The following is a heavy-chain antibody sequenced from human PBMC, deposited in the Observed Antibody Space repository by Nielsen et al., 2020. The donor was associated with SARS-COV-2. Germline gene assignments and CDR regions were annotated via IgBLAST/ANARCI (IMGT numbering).Heavy chain of an antibody. CDR2: INSDGSST. CDR3: ARPPY. Sequence: GESLKISCAASGFTFDDYAMHWVRQAPGKGLVWVSRINSDGSSTSYADSVKGRFTISRDNAKNTLYLQMNSLRAEDTAVYYCARPPYWGQGTLVTVSS. CDR1: GFTFDDYA. J-gene: IGHJ4*02. V-gene: IGHV3-74*01.